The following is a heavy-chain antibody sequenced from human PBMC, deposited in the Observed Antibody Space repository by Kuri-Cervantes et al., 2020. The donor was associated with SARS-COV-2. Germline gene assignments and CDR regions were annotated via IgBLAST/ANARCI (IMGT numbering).Heavy chain of an antibody. CDR2: INPDGSYT. D-gene: IGHD6-13*01. J-gene: IGHJ6*02. CDR3: ARVDSSPLYYYYYGMDV. CDR1: GFTFSDYY. Sequence: GESLKISCAASGFTFSDYYMSWIRQAPGKGLVWVSRINPDGSYTNNADSVKGRFTISRDNAKNSLYLQMNSLRAEDTAVYYCARVDSSPLYYYYYGMDVWGQGTTVTVSS. V-gene: IGHV3-11*06.